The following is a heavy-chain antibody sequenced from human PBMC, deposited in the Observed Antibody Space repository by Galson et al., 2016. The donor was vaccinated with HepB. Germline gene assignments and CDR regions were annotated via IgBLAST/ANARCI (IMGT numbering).Heavy chain of an antibody. D-gene: IGHD4-17*01. V-gene: IGHV1-18*04. CDR2: ISAYNGNT. CDR1: GYTFTSYA. CDR3: ARARSYGDYVGHY. J-gene: IGHJ4*02. Sequence: SVKVSCKASGYTFTSYAISWVRQAPGQGLEWMGWISAYNGNTNYAQKLQGRVTMTTDTSTSTAYMELKSLRSDDTAVYYCARARSYGDYVGHYWGQGTLVTVSS.